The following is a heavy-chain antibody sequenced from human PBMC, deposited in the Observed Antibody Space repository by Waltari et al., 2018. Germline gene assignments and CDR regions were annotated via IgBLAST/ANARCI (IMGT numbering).Heavy chain of an antibody. CDR3: ARGQNDYYDSSGYYPSFDY. J-gene: IGHJ4*02. Sequence: QVQLQESGPGLVKPSQTLSLTCTVSGGSISSGSYYWSWIRQPAGKGLEWIGYIYTSGSTNYNPSLKSRVTISVDTSKNQFSLKLSSVTAADTAVYYCARGQNDYYDSSGYYPSFDYWGQGTLVTVSS. CDR2: IYTSGST. V-gene: IGHV4-61*09. D-gene: IGHD3-22*01. CDR1: GGSISSGSYY.